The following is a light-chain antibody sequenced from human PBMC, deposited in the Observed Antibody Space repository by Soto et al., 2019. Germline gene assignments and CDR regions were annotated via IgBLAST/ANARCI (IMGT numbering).Light chain of an antibody. CDR1: SSNIGSNT. V-gene: IGLV1-44*01. CDR3: AAWDDSLNGLYV. CDR2: YNN. Sequence: QSVLTQPPSASGTPGQRVTISCSGGSSNIGSNTVNWYQQLPGTAPKLLISYNNQRPSGVPDRFSGSKSGTSASLAISGLQSADEADYYCAAWDDSLNGLYVFGTGTKLTVL. J-gene: IGLJ1*01.